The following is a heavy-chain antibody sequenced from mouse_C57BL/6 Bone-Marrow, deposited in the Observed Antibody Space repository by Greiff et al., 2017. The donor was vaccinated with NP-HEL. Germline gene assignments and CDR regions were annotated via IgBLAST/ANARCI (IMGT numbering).Heavy chain of an antibody. J-gene: IGHJ4*01. CDR1: GFTFSDYY. CDR3: ARHNTPCDYYAMDY. D-gene: IGHD5-1-1*01. CDR2: ISNGGGST. V-gene: IGHV5-12*01. Sequence: EVHLVESGGGLVQPGGSLKLSCAASGFTFSDYYMYWVRQTPEKRLEWVAYISNGGGSTYYPDTVKGRFTISRDNAKNTLYLQMSRLKSEDTAMYYCARHNTPCDYYAMDYWGQGTSVTVSS.